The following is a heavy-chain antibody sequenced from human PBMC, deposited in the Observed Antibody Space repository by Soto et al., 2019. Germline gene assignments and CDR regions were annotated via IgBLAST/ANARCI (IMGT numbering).Heavy chain of an antibody. J-gene: IGHJ6*02. Sequence: PGGSLRLSCAASGFTFSSYGMHWVRQAPGKGLEWVAVISYDGSNKYYADSVKGRFTISRDNSKNTLYLQMNSLRAEDTAVYYCAKDRVIVVVVAATFWMDVWGRGTTVTVSS. CDR2: ISYDGSNK. V-gene: IGHV3-30*18. CDR3: AKDRVIVVVVAATFWMDV. CDR1: GFTFSSYG. D-gene: IGHD2-15*01.